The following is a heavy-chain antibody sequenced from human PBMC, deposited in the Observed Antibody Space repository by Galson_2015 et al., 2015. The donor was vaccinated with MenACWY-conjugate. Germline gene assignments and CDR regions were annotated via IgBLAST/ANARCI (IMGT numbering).Heavy chain of an antibody. J-gene: IGHJ6*02. D-gene: IGHD1-26*01. CDR2: INHSGST. CDR1: GGSFSGYY. Sequence: SETLSLTCAVYGGSFSGYYWSWIRQPPGEGLEWIGEINHSGSTNYNPSLKSRVTISVDTSKNQFSLKLSSVTAADTAVYYCARRRRRWEYYYGMDVWGQGTTVTVSS. V-gene: IGHV4-34*01. CDR3: ARRRRRWEYYYGMDV.